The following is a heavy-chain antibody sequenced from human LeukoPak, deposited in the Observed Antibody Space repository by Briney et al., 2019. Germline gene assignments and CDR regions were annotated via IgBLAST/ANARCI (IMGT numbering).Heavy chain of an antibody. D-gene: IGHD3-10*01. V-gene: IGHV1-18*01. Sequence: ASVKVSCKASGYTFTSYGISWVRQAPGQGLEWMGWISAYNGNTNYAQKLQGRVTMTTDTSTSTAYMELRRLRSDDTAVYYCARDLSLWFGEDYYFDYWGQGTLVTVSS. CDR2: ISAYNGNT. CDR1: GYTFTSYG. J-gene: IGHJ4*02. CDR3: ARDLSLWFGEDYYFDY.